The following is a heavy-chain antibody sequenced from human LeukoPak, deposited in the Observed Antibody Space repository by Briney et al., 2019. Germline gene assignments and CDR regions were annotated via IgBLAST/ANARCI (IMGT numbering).Heavy chain of an antibody. CDR1: GFTFSNYA. Sequence: GRSLRLSCAASGFTFSNYAIHWVRQAPGKGLEWVAVISYDGSNKYYADSVKGRFTISRDNSKNTLYLQMNSLRAEDTAVYYCARDSRSRVIPSAMAYYFDHWGQGTLVTVSS. CDR2: ISYDGSNK. CDR3: ARDSRSRVIPSAMAYYFDH. J-gene: IGHJ4*02. D-gene: IGHD2-2*01. V-gene: IGHV3-30*04.